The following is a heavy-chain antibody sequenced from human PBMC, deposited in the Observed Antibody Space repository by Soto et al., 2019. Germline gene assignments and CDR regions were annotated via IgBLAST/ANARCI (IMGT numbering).Heavy chain of an antibody. J-gene: IGHJ4*02. V-gene: IGHV4-59*08. D-gene: IGHD5-18*01. CDR2: ISYSGAT. CDR3: ARAFAIAGYTYFLDY. CDR1: GASISGYH. Sequence: SETLSLTCTVSGASISGYHWSWIRQFPGKGLECLGYISYSGATNYNPSLKSRVTMSIDTSKNQFSLQLNSVTAADTAVYYCARAFAIAGYTYFLDYWGQGPLVTVSS.